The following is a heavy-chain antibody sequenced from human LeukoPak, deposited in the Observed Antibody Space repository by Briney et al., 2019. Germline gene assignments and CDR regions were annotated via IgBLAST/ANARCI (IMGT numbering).Heavy chain of an antibody. V-gene: IGHV4-61*01. CDR3: AREGYIAESAFDI. CDR2: IYYSGST. D-gene: IGHD6-13*01. Sequence: NPSETLSLTCTVCSGSVSSSSYYWAWIRQPPGKGLEWIGYIYYSGSTNYNPSLKSRVTISVDTSKNQFSLKLSSVTAADTAVYYCAREGYIAESAFDIWGQGTMVTVSS. J-gene: IGHJ3*02. CDR1: SGSVSSSSYY.